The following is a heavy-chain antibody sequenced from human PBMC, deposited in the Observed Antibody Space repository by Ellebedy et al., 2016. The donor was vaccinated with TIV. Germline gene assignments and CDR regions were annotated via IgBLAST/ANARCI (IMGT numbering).Heavy chain of an antibody. CDR3: ATQAGSGYYWNAAFDI. Sequence: SETLSLXCTVSGGSFSSYYWSWIRQSAGKGLEWFGRIFMSGSTSYNPSLKNRVTMTVDASTTQLSLNLSSVTAADTAVYYCATQAGSGYYWNAAFDIWGQGRMVTVSS. D-gene: IGHD3-22*01. J-gene: IGHJ3*02. CDR2: IFMSGST. CDR1: GGSFSSYY. V-gene: IGHV4-4*07.